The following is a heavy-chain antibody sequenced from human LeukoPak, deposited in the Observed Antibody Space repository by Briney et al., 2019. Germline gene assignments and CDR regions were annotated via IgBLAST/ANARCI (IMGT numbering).Heavy chain of an antibody. CDR3: ARDRMGAIMYFDV. J-gene: IGHJ2*01. Sequence: PGGSLRLSCEVSGLTFSTYGMSWVRQAPGKGLEGVSAITGSGGRTYYADSVKGRFTISRDNSRDRLYLETNSLRAEDTAVYYCARDRMGAIMYFDVWGRGTLVTVSS. V-gene: IGHV3-23*01. D-gene: IGHD3-10*01. CDR1: GLTFSTYG. CDR2: ITGSGGRT.